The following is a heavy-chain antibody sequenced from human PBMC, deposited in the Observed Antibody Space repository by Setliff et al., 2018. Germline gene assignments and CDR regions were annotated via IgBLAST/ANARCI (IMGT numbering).Heavy chain of an antibody. Sequence: SETLSLTCAVSGFSLSNGFYWGWIRQPPGKGLEWIGSIFNNGNTHYNPSLKSRVTMSVDTSKSEVSLKLSSVTAADTAVYYCARPHGGDYAFDIWGQGTMVTVSS. CDR3: ARPHGGDYAFDI. CDR2: IFNNGNT. D-gene: IGHD4-17*01. CDR1: GFSLSNGFY. J-gene: IGHJ3*02. V-gene: IGHV4-38-2*01.